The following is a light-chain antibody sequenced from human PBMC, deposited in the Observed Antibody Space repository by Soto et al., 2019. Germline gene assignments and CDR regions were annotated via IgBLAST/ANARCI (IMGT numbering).Light chain of an antibody. V-gene: IGLV2-23*01. CDR3: CSYAGRSPVV. CDR2: EAL. CDR1: STDIGSHYL. J-gene: IGLJ3*02. Sequence: QSALTQPASVSGSPGQSITISCTGTSTDIGSHYLVSWYQQHPGKVPKLIIYEALKRPKGVSNRLSGSKSGNTASLTISRLLPEDEADYYCCSYAGRSPVVFGGGTKLAVL.